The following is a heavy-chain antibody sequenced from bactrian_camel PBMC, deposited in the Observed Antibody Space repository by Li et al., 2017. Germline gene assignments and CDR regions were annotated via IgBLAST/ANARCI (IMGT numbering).Heavy chain of an antibody. CDR1: GLTSSHYC. Sequence: VQLVESGGGSVQTGGSLRLSCTASGLTSSHYCMGWFRQAPGKEREGVAGIDSYDDTTYGDSVKGRFTISKDNAKNTLYLQMNSLQPEDTAMYYCAAQVLAGCWTLIRRGVSVYRGQGTQVTVSS. CDR3: AAQVLAGCWTLIRRGVSVY. D-gene: IGHD3*01. V-gene: IGHV3S6*01. J-gene: IGHJ4*01. CDR2: IDSYDDT.